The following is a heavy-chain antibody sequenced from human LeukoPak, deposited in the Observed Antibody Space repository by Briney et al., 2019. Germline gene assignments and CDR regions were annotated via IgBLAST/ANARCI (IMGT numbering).Heavy chain of an antibody. CDR3: ARAENRGFDY. D-gene: IGHD2/OR15-2a*01. CDR2: FYPSGTT. Sequence: PSETLSLTCAVSGGSISSSGYSWSWIRQPPGKGLEWIGYFYPSGTTYYNPSLKSRVTISVDKSRNQFSLNLSSVTAADTAVYFCARAENRGFDYWGQGTLVTVSS. CDR1: GGSISSSGYS. V-gene: IGHV4-30-2*01. J-gene: IGHJ4*02.